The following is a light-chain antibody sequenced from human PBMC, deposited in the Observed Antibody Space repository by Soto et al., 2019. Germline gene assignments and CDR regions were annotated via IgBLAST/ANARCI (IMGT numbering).Light chain of an antibody. CDR3: RSYAARNNLV. V-gene: IGLV2-8*01. Sequence: QSALTQPPSASGSPGQTVTISCTGTSSDVGGYNYLSWYQQHQAKPTNLMIYEVSKRPSVVPDRFSGSNSGNTASLTVAVLPAEEEADYYCRSYAARNNLVFGGGTKVTVL. J-gene: IGLJ2*01. CDR1: SSDVGGYNY. CDR2: EVS.